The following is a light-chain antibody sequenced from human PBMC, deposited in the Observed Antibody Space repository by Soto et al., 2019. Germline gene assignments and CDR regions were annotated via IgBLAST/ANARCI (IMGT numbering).Light chain of an antibody. J-gene: IGKJ4*01. CDR2: DAP. CDR3: QKYNSAPLT. V-gene: IGKV1-5*01. CDR1: QSINIW. Sequence: DIQMTQSPSTLSASVGDRVTITCRASQSINIWLAWYQQKPGKAPKVLIYDAPSLKSGVPSRFSGSGSGTEFTLTISSLQPDDFATYYCQKYNSAPLTFGGGTKVDIK.